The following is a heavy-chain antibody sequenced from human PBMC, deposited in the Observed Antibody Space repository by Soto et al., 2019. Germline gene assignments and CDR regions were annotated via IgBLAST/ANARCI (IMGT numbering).Heavy chain of an antibody. CDR2: ISSSSSYI. CDR1: GFTFSSYS. V-gene: IGHV3-21*01. Sequence: VGSLRLSCAASGFTFSSYSMNWVRQAPGKGLEWVSSISSSSSYIYYADSVKGRFTISRDNAKNSLYLQMNSLRAEDTAVYYCASGKGTKSDYWGQGTLVTVSS. D-gene: IGHD1-1*01. J-gene: IGHJ4*02. CDR3: ASGKGTKSDY.